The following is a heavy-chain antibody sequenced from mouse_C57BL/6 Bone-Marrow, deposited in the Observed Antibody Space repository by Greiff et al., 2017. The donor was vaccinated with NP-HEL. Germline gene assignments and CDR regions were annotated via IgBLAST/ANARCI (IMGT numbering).Heavy chain of an antibody. CDR3: ASSTYYGSSERAWFAY. D-gene: IGHD1-1*01. Sequence: VQLQQPGAELVKPGASVKLSCKASGYTFTSYWMHWVKQRPGRGLEWIGRIDPNSGGTKYNEKFKSKATLTVDKPSSTAYMQLSSLTSEDSAVYFCASSTYYGSSERAWFAYWGQGTLVTVSA. CDR1: GYTFTSYW. CDR2: IDPNSGGT. V-gene: IGHV1-62-3*01. J-gene: IGHJ3*01.